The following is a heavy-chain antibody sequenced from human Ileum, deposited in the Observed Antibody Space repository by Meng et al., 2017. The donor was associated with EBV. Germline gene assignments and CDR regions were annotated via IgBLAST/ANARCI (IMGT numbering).Heavy chain of an antibody. CDR2: IQHSGST. CDR1: GGSISSGGHS. J-gene: IGHJ4*02. CDR3: ARAHPVVYFFDY. V-gene: IGHV4-30-2*01. Sequence: QLQRQDAVPELVQPPRTLSLPCAVPGGSISSGGHSCSWIRQPPGKGLEWIGDIQHSGSTYYNPSLKSRVTISVDRSRNQFSLKLSSVTAADTAVYYCARAHPVVYFFDYWGQGTLVTVSS. D-gene: IGHD4-23*01.